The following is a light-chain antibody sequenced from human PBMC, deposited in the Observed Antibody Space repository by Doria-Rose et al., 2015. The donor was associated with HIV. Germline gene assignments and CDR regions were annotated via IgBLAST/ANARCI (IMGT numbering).Light chain of an antibody. Sequence: TQSPGTLSLSPGERATLSCRASQSVSANYLAWYQQRPGQSPRLLIYGASSRATDIPDRFSGSGSGTDFTLTISRREPEDFAVYYCHQYASSRTFGQGTKVEI. CDR3: HQYASSRT. CDR2: GAS. J-gene: IGKJ1*01. CDR1: QSVSANY. V-gene: IGKV3-20*01.